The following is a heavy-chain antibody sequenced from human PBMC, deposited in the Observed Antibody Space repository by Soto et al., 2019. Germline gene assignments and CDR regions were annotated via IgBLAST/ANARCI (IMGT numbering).Heavy chain of an antibody. CDR1: GGSISSSSYY. CDR2: IYYSGST. CDR3: ARRIRIAPGGTGSNWFDP. V-gene: IGHV4-39*01. J-gene: IGHJ5*02. D-gene: IGHD6-13*01. Sequence: SETLSLTCTVSGGSISSSSYYWGWIRQPPGKGLEWIGSIYYSGSTYYNPSLKSRVTISVDTSKNQFSLKLSSVTAADTAVYYCARRIRIAPGGTGSNWFDPWGQGTLVTVSS.